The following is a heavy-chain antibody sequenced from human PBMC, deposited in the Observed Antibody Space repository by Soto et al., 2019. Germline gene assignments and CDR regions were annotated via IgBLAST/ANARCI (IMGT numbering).Heavy chain of an antibody. CDR2: ISGSGGST. CDR1: GFTFSSYA. V-gene: IGHV3-23*01. CDR3: AKEGITMVRGVIYYYYGMDV. Sequence: EVQLLESGGGLVQPGGSLRLSCAASGFTFSSYAMSWVRQAPGKGLEWVSAISGSGGSTYYADSVKGRFTISRDNSKNTLYLQMNSLRAEDTAVYYCAKEGITMVRGVIYYYYGMDVWGQGTTVTVSS. D-gene: IGHD3-10*01. J-gene: IGHJ6*02.